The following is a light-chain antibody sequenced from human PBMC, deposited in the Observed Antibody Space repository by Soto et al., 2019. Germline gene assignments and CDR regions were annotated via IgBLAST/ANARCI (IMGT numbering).Light chain of an antibody. CDR2: AAS. CDR1: QGISSY. Sequence: IQLTQSPSFLSASVGDRVTITCRASQGISSYLACYQQKPEKAPKVLIYAASTLRSGVPSRFSGSGSGPDFTITISSLRPEDCATYYCHQHDTFPLTFGGGTNVEIK. V-gene: IGKV1-9*01. J-gene: IGKJ4*01. CDR3: HQHDTFPLT.